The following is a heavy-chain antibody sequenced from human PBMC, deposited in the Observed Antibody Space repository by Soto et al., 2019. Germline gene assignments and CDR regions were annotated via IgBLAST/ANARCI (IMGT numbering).Heavy chain of an antibody. Sequence: GGSLRLSCAASGFTFSSYAMHWVRQAPGKGLEWVAVISYDGSNKYYADSVKGRFTISRDNSKNTLYLRMNSLGTEDTAVYYCARPLWRDDYNWGYFDLWGRGTLVTVS. J-gene: IGHJ2*01. CDR3: ARPLWRDDYNWGYFDL. V-gene: IGHV3-30-3*01. D-gene: IGHD4-4*01. CDR1: GFTFSSYA. CDR2: ISYDGSNK.